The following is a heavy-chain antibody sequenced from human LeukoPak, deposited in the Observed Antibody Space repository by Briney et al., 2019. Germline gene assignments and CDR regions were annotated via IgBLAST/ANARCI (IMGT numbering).Heavy chain of an antibody. Sequence: GGSLRLSCAASGFTVSSNYMSWVRQAPGKGLEWVSVISDGGSTSYADSVKGRFTISRDTSKNTLYLQMNSLRAEDTAVYYCARGSYNWNFPGDYWGQGTLVTISS. CDR3: ARGSYNWNFPGDY. V-gene: IGHV3-53*01. J-gene: IGHJ4*02. D-gene: IGHD1-7*01. CDR1: GFTVSSNY. CDR2: ISDGGST.